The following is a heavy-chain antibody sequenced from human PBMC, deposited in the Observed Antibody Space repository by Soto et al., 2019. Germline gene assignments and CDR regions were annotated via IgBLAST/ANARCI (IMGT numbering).Heavy chain of an antibody. Sequence: GGSLRLSCAASGFTFSSYGMHWVRQAPGKGLEWVSAISGSGGSTYYADSVKGRFTISRDNSKNTLYLQMNSLRAEDTAVYYCAKGTHNYYYYYGMDVWGQGTTVTVSS. CDR2: ISGSGGST. V-gene: IGHV3-23*01. CDR3: AKGTHNYYYYYGMDV. J-gene: IGHJ6*02. CDR1: GFTFSSYG. D-gene: IGHD2-21*01.